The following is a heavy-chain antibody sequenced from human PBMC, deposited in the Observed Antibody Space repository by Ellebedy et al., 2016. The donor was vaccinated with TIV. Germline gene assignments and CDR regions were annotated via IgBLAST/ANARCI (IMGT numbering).Heavy chain of an antibody. J-gene: IGHJ6*02. CDR2: IYYSGST. Sequence: SETLSLTCTVSGGSISSYYWSWIRQPPGKGLEWIGYIYYSGSTNYNPSLKSRVTISVDTSKNQFSLKLSSVTAADTAVYYCARLVRGVIITERPRLEESYYYYGMDVWGQGTTVTVSS. CDR1: GGSISSYY. V-gene: IGHV4-59*08. D-gene: IGHD3-10*01. CDR3: ARLVRGVIITERPRLEESYYYYGMDV.